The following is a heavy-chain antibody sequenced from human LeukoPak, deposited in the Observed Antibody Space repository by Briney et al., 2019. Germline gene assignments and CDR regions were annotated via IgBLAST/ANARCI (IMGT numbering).Heavy chain of an antibody. J-gene: IGHJ5*02. CDR1: GGTFTSYA. CDR3: ARGVWDGSGSYFEWFDP. D-gene: IGHD3-10*01. CDR2: IIPIFGTA. Sequence: SVKVSCKASGGTFTSYAISWVRQAPGQGLEWMGGIIPIFGTANYAQKFQGRVTITADESTSTAYMELSSLRSEDTAVYYCARGVWDGSGSYFEWFDPWGQGTLVTVSS. V-gene: IGHV1-69*01.